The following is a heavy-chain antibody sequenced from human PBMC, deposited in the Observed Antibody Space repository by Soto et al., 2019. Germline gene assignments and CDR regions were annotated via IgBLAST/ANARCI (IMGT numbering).Heavy chain of an antibody. J-gene: IGHJ6*03. CDR1: GYTFTSYG. D-gene: IGHD2-15*01. V-gene: IGHV1-18*01. CDR3: ARDCPPGPQNCNVYYYYMDV. Sequence: ASVKVSCKASGYTFTSYGISWVRQAPGQGLEWMGWISAYNGNTNYAQKLQGRVTMTTDTSTSTAYMELRSLRSDDTAVYYCARDCPPGPQNCNVYYYYMDVWGKGTTVTVSS. CDR2: ISAYNGNT.